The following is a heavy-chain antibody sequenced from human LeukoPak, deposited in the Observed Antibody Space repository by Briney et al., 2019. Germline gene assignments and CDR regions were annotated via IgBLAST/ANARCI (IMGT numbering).Heavy chain of an antibody. Sequence: PSQTLSLTCTVSGGSVSSSRYFWGWIRQPPGRGLEWIESVYYSGSTYYNPSLKSRVTMSVDTSKNHFSLNLRSVTAADTAVYYCARRHGDYAYYSYYGMDVWGQGTTVTVSS. CDR1: GGSVSSSRYF. D-gene: IGHD4-17*01. CDR2: VYYSGST. CDR3: ARRHGDYAYYSYYGMDV. J-gene: IGHJ6*02. V-gene: IGHV4-39*02.